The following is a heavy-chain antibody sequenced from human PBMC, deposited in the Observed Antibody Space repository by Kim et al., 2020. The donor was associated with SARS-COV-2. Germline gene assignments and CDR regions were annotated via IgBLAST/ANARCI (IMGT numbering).Heavy chain of an antibody. J-gene: IGHJ2*01. Sequence: VDSVKGRFTISRDNAKNSLYLQMNSLRAEDTAVYYCARVEAWELHWYFDLWGRGTLVTVSS. V-gene: IGHV3-7*03. D-gene: IGHD1-26*01. CDR3: ARVEAWELHWYFDL.